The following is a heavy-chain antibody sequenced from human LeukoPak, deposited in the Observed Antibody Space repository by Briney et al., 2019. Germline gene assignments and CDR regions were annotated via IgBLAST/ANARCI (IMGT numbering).Heavy chain of an antibody. CDR1: GYTFTGYY. D-gene: IGHD4-23*01. J-gene: IGHJ6*03. V-gene: IGHV1-2*02. CDR3: ARCQRSTVVTPGPYYYYYYMDV. CDR2: INPNSGGT. Sequence: ASVKVSCKASGYTFTGYYMHWVRQAPGQGLEWMGWINPNSGGTNYAQKFQGRVTMTRDTSISTAYMELSRLRSDDTAVYYCARCQRSTVVTPGPYYYYYYMDVWGKGTTVTISS.